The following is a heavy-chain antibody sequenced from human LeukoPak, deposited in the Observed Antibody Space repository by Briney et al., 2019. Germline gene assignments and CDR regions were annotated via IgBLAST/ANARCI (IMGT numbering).Heavy chain of an antibody. J-gene: IGHJ4*02. CDR2: INWNSGTM. D-gene: IGHD2-21*02. CDR3: AKADCGGDCCTCDF. CDR1: GFTFDDYA. V-gene: IGHV3-9*01. Sequence: GGSLRLSCAASGFTFDDYAMHWVRQAPGKGLEWVSGINWNSGTMGYADSVKGRFTISRDNAKNSLYLQMNSLRGEDTALYYCAKADCGGDCCTCDFWGQGTLVTVSS.